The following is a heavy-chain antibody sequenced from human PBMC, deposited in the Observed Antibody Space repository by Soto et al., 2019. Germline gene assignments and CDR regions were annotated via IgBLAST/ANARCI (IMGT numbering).Heavy chain of an antibody. CDR2: ISAYNGNT. D-gene: IGHD3-10*01. Sequence: QVQLVQSGAKVKKPGASVKVSCKASGYTFSSFGINWVRQAPGQGLEWMGWISAYNGNTKYAQKLQGRVTTTTDTSTSTAYMELRSLRSDDTAVYYCARVGSMGFEGGRYGMDVWGQGTTVTVSS. CDR3: ARVGSMGFEGGRYGMDV. CDR1: GYTFSSFG. V-gene: IGHV1-18*01. J-gene: IGHJ6*02.